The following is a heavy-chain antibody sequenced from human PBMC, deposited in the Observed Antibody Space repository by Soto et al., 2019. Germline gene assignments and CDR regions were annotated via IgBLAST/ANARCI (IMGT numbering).Heavy chain of an antibody. D-gene: IGHD2-2*01. J-gene: IGHJ5*02. Sequence: QVQLVESGGGVVQPGKSLRLSCAASGFTFSSYGMHWVRQAPGKGLEWVAVISYDGSNKYYADSVKGRFTISRDNSKKTLYLQMNSPRAEDTAVYYCAKDNCISTSCYRLYNWFDPWGQGTLVTVSS. V-gene: IGHV3-30*18. CDR2: ISYDGSNK. CDR3: AKDNCISTSCYRLYNWFDP. CDR1: GFTFSSYG.